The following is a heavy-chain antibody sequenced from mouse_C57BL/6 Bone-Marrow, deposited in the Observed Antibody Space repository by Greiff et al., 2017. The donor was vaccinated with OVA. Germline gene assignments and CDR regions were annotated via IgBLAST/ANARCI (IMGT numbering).Heavy chain of an antibody. D-gene: IGHD1-1*01. Sequence: VQLQQSGAELVRPGASVKLSCTASGFNIKNTYMHWVKQRPEQGLEWIGRIDPANGDTEYASKFQGKATITADTTANTPYMQLSSLKTEDNAVDYCTTHSYCYGSRYYWGQGTTLTVSS. CDR2: IDPANGDT. J-gene: IGHJ2*01. CDR3: TTHSYCYGSRYY. CDR1: GFNIKNTY. V-gene: IGHV14-4*01.